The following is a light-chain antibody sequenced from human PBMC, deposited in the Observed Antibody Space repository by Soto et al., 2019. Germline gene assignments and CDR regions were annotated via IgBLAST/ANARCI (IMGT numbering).Light chain of an antibody. CDR2: EVN. V-gene: IGLV2-14*01. CDR3: SSYAVSTPLVI. Sequence: QSALTQPASLSGSPGQSITISCTGTSSDIGAYDYVSWFQQHPGKAPKLMISEVNNRPSGVSNRFSGSKSGNTAYLTISGLRAEDEADYYCSSYAVSTPLVIFGGGTKMTVL. J-gene: IGLJ2*01. CDR1: SSDIGAYDY.